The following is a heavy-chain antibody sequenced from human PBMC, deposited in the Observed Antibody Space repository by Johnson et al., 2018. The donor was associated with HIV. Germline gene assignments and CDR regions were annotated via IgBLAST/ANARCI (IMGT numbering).Heavy chain of an antibody. D-gene: IGHD3-22*01. Sequence: QVQLVESGGGVVQPGRSLRLSCAASGFTFSSYAMHWVRQATGKGLEWVAVISYDGSNKYYADSVKGRFTISSDNSKNTLYLQLNSLRAEDTAVYYCASDRHDSSGYYWGTAFDICGQGTMVTVSS. J-gene: IGHJ3*02. CDR3: ASDRHDSSGYYWGTAFDI. CDR2: ISYDGSNK. CDR1: GFTFSSYA. V-gene: IGHV3-30-3*01.